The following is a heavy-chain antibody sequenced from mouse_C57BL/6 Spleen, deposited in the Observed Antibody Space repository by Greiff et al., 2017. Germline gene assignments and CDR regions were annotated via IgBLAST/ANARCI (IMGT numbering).Heavy chain of an antibody. CDR3: ARGILYYGSSYAMDY. Sequence: QVQLQQSGPELVKPGASVKISCKASGYAFSSSWMNWVKQRPGKGLEWIGRIYPGDGDTNYNGKLKGKATLAADKSSSTAYMQLSSLTSEDSAVYFCARGILYYGSSYAMDYWGQGTSVTVSS. CDR1: GYAFSSSW. CDR2: IYPGDGDT. V-gene: IGHV1-82*01. J-gene: IGHJ4*01. D-gene: IGHD1-1*01.